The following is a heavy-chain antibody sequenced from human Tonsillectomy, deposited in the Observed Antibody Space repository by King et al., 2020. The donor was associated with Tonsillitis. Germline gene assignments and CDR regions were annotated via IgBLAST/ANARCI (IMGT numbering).Heavy chain of an antibody. CDR1: GGTFSTYA. J-gene: IGHJ5*01. V-gene: IGHV1-69*06. CDR3: ARSHTSGYYYVYWFDS. D-gene: IGHD3-22*01. Sequence: QLVQSGAEVKKPGSSVTVSCKASGGTFSTYAIRWVRQAPGQGLDWLGGIIPISHTASYAQKFQGRVTITADTSTSTAYMELSSLRSDDTAVYYCARSHTSGYYYVYWFDSWGQGTLVTVSS. CDR2: IIPISHTA.